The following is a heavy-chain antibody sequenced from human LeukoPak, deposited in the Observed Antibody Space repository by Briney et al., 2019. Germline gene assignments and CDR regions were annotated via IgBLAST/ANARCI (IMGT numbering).Heavy chain of an antibody. CDR3: AKDYGSGSYLDY. CDR1: GFTFSSYA. Sequence: GGSLRLSCAASGFTFSSYAMSWVRQAPGKGLEWVSAISGSGGSTYYADSVEGRFTISRDNSKNTLYLQMNSPRAEDTAVYYCAKDYGSGSYLDYWGQGTLVTVSS. CDR2: ISGSGGST. D-gene: IGHD3-10*01. V-gene: IGHV3-23*01. J-gene: IGHJ4*02.